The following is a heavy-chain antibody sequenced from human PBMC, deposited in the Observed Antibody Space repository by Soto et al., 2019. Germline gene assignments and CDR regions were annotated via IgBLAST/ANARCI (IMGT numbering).Heavy chain of an antibody. J-gene: IGHJ6*02. CDR1: GFTFSSYG. Sequence: QVQLVESGGGVVQPGRSLRLSCAASGFTFSSYGMHWVRQAPGKGLEWVAVIWYDGSNKYYADSVKGRFTISRDNSKNTVYLQMNSLRAEDTAVYYCARSPTADYDILTGYHYYYGMDVWGQGTTVTVSS. D-gene: IGHD3-9*01. CDR3: ARSPTADYDILTGYHYYYGMDV. CDR2: IWYDGSNK. V-gene: IGHV3-33*01.